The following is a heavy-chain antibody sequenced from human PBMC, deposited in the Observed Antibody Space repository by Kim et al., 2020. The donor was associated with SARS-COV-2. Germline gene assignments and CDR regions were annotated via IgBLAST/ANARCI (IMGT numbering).Heavy chain of an antibody. V-gene: IGHV5-51*01. CDR1: GYSFTSYW. J-gene: IGHJ6*02. Sequence: GESLKISCKGSGYSFTSYWIGWVRQMPGKGLEWMGIIYPGDSDTRYSPSFQGQVTISADKSISTAYLQWSSLKASDTAMYYCARGSQHETYYYYYGMDVWGQGTTVTVSS. CDR2: IYPGDSDT. CDR3: ARGSQHETYYYYYGMDV.